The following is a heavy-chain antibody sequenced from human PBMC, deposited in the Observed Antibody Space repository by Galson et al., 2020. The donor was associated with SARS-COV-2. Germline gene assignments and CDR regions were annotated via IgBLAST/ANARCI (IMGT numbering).Heavy chain of an antibody. D-gene: IGHD3-3*01. CDR1: GGSISSYY. CDR3: ARGEDFWSGWPAK. Sequence: SETLSLTCTVSGGSISSYYWSWIRQPPGKGLEWIGYIYYSGSTNYNPSLKSRVTISVDTSKNQFSLKLSSVTAADTAVYYCARGEDFWSGWPAKWGQGTLVTVSS. J-gene: IGHJ4*02. V-gene: IGHV4-59*01. CDR2: IYYSGST.